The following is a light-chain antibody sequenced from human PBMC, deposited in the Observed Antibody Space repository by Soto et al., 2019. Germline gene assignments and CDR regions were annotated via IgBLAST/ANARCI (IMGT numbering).Light chain of an antibody. CDR2: DAS. J-gene: IGKJ4*01. CDR3: QQRSNWPLT. V-gene: IGKV3-11*01. Sequence: EIVLTQSPATLSLSPGERATLSCRASQKGNNYLAWYQQKPGQAPRLLIYDASNRATGIPARFSGSGSGTDFTLTISSLEPEDFAVYYCQQRSNWPLTFGGGTKVEIK. CDR1: QKGNNY.